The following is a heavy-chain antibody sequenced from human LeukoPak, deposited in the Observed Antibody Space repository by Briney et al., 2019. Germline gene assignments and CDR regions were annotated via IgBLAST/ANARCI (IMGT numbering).Heavy chain of an antibody. Sequence: PGASLRLSCAASGFTFSSYGMHWVRQAPGKGLEWVAVIWDDGSNKYYADSVKGRFTISRDNSKNTLYLQMNSLRAEDTAVYYCARDPPYYYDSSGYYQGYFDYWGQGTLVTVSS. CDR2: IWDDGSNK. D-gene: IGHD3-22*01. V-gene: IGHV3-33*01. J-gene: IGHJ4*02. CDR3: ARDPPYYYDSSGYYQGYFDY. CDR1: GFTFSSYG.